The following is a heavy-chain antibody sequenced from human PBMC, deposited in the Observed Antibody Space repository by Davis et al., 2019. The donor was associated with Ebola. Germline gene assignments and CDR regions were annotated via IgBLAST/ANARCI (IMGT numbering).Heavy chain of an antibody. CDR2: IGHDGTTK. Sequence: PGGSLRLSCRASTFSFNVYAMHWVRQAPGKGLEWVAVIGHDGTTKTYADSVKGRFIISRDNSKNTMSLQMNSLGADDTAVYYCARGDNYYGLDVWGQGTTVTVSS. CDR3: ARGDNYYGLDV. J-gene: IGHJ6*02. V-gene: IGHV3-30*14. CDR1: TFSFNVYA.